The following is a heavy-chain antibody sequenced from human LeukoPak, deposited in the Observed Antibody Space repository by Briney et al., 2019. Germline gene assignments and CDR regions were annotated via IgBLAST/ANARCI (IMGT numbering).Heavy chain of an antibody. CDR2: IRYDGSNK. D-gene: IGHD6-13*01. CDR1: GFTFSSYW. J-gene: IGHJ5*02. CDR3: AKEGTPPYSSSWYASWFDP. Sequence: GESLRLSCAASGFTFSSYWMSWVRQAPGKGLEWVAFIRYDGSNKYYADSVKGRFTISRDNSKNTLYLQMNSLRAEDTAVYYCAKEGTPPYSSSWYASWFDPWGQGTLVTVSS. V-gene: IGHV3-30*02.